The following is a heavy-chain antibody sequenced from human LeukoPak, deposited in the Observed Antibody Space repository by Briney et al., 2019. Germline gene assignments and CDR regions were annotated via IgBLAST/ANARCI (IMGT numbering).Heavy chain of an antibody. CDR3: ARGSWRFDNGDSGFDP. V-gene: IGHV3-21*01. J-gene: IGHJ5*02. CDR1: GFTFSSYS. Sequence: GGSLRLSCAASGFTFSSYSMNWVRQAPGKGLEWVSSISSSSSYIYYADSVKGRFTISRDNAKNSLYLQMNSLRAEDTAVYYCARGSWRFDNGDSGFDPWGQGTLVTVSS. D-gene: IGHD4-17*01. CDR2: ISSSSSYI.